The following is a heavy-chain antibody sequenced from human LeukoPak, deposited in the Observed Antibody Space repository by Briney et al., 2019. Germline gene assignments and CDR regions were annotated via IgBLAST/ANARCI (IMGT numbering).Heavy chain of an antibody. Sequence: GGSLRLSCAASGFTVSSNYMSWVRQAPGKGLEWVSSISSSSSYIYYADSVKGRFTISRDNAKNSLYLQMNSLRAEDTAVYYCARGDLYGMDVWGKGTTVTVSS. J-gene: IGHJ6*04. CDR1: GFTVSSNY. V-gene: IGHV3-21*01. CDR3: ARGDLYGMDV. CDR2: ISSSSSYI.